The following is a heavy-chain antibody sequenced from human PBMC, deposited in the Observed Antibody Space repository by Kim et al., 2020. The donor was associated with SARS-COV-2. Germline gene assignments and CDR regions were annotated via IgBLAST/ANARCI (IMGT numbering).Heavy chain of an antibody. CDR1: GGSISTSSYY. D-gene: IGHD1-7*01. CDR3: ARSNYKFDSWFDP. V-gene: IGHV4-39*01. CDR2: VYYSGIT. Sequence: SETLSLTCTVSGGSISTSSYYWAWIRQPPGKGLEWIGSVYYSGITYYNPYLKSRVTISVDTSENQFSMKLHSVTAADTAVYYCARSNYKFDSWFDPWGQGTLVTVSS. J-gene: IGHJ5*02.